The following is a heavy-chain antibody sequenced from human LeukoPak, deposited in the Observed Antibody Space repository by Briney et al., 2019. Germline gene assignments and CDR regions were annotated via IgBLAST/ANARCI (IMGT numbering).Heavy chain of an antibody. CDR2: ISWNSGSI. D-gene: IGHD6-19*01. Sequence: PGGSLRLSCAASGFTFDDYAMHWVRQAPGKGLEWVSGISWNSGSIGYADSVKGRFTISRDNAKNSLYLQMNSLRAEDTALYYCAKDLIAVAGPAFDYWGQGTLVTVSS. CDR3: AKDLIAVAGPAFDY. V-gene: IGHV3-9*01. J-gene: IGHJ4*02. CDR1: GFTFDDYA.